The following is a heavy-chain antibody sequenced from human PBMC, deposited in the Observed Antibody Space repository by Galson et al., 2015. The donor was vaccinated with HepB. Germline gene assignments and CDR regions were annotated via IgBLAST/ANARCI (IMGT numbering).Heavy chain of an antibody. CDR1: GASISSSSYY. CDR2: IYYSGST. Sequence: TLSLTCTVSGASISSSSYYWGWIRQPPGKGLEWIGSIYYSGSTYYNPSLKSRVTISVDTSKNQFSLKLSSVTAADTAVYYCARRGSSWYRNWFDPWGQGTLVTVSS. CDR3: ARRGSSWYRNWFDP. D-gene: IGHD6-13*01. J-gene: IGHJ5*02. V-gene: IGHV4-39*01.